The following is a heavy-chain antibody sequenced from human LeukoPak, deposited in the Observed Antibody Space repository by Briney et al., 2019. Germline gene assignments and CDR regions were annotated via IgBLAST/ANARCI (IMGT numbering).Heavy chain of an antibody. CDR1: GGSFSGYY. J-gene: IGHJ6*02. D-gene: IGHD2-15*01. Sequence: SETLSLTCAVYGGSFSGYYWSWIRQPPGKGLEWIGEINHSGSTNYNPSLKSRVTISVGTSKNQFSLKLSSVTAADTAVYYCARTDCSGGSCSSYYYYYYGMDVWGQGTTVTVSS. V-gene: IGHV4-34*01. CDR2: INHSGST. CDR3: ARTDCSGGSCSSYYYYYYGMDV.